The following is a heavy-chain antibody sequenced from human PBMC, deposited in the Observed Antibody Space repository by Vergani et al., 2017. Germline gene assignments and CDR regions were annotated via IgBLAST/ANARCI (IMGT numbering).Heavy chain of an antibody. CDR1: GFTFSSYS. Sequence: EVQLVESGGGLVQPGGSLRLSCAASGFTFSSYSMNWVRQAPGKGLEWVSYISSSSSTIYYADSVKGRFTISRDNAKNSLYLQMNSLRAEDTAVYYCARAPTDILTGYMRGKGAFDIWGQGTMDTVSS. CDR2: ISSSSSTI. V-gene: IGHV3-48*01. CDR3: ARAPTDILTGYMRGKGAFDI. J-gene: IGHJ3*02. D-gene: IGHD3-9*01.